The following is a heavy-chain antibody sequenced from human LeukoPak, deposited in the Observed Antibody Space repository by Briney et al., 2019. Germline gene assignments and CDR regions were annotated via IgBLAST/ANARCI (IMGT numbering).Heavy chain of an antibody. Sequence: GGSLRLSCAASGFTFSSYSMNWVRQAPGKGLEWVSYISSSSSTIYYADSVKGRFTISRGNAKNSLYLQMNSLRAEDTAVYYCAGNAQQLVPYWFDPWGQGTLVTVSS. J-gene: IGHJ5*02. V-gene: IGHV3-48*01. CDR2: ISSSSSTI. CDR1: GFTFSSYS. CDR3: AGNAQQLVPYWFDP. D-gene: IGHD6-13*01.